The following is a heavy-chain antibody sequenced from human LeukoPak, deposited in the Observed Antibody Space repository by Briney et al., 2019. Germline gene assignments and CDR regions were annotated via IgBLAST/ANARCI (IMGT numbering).Heavy chain of an antibody. CDR1: GFTFSSYW. CDR3: ARDSGRSNIAAAGTPPDY. D-gene: IGHD6-13*01. Sequence: GSLRLSCAASGFTFSSYWMHWVRQAPGKGLVWVSRINSDGSSTGYADSVKGRFTISRDNAKNTLYLQMNSLRAEDTAVYYCARDSGRSNIAAAGTPPDYWGQGTLVTVSS. V-gene: IGHV3-74*01. J-gene: IGHJ4*02. CDR2: INSDGSST.